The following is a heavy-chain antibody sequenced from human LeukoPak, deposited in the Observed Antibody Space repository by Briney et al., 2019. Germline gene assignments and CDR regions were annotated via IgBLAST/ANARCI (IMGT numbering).Heavy chain of an antibody. CDR1: GYTFTSYD. V-gene: IGHV1-8*01. CDR2: MNPNSGNT. J-gene: IGHJ6*02. Sequence: GSVQVSCQASGYTFTSYDINWVRQATGQGLEWMGWMNPNSGNTGYAQKFQGRVTMTRNTSISTAYMELSSLRSEDTAVYYCARGYSRRRVVIIYYYGMDVWGQGTTVTVSS. D-gene: IGHD3-3*01. CDR3: ARGYSRRRVVIIYYYGMDV.